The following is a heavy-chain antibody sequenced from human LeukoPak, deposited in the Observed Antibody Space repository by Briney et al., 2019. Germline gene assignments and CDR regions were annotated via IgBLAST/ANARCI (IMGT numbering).Heavy chain of an antibody. V-gene: IGHV1-8*01. CDR1: GYTFTSYD. CDR2: MNPKSGNT. CDR3: ARVTGSIDY. J-gene: IGHJ4*02. Sequence: GASVKVSGKASGYTFTSYDINWVRQATGQGLEWMGWMNPKSGNTGFAQKFQGRVTMTRDTSISTAYMELGSLRSEDTAVYYCARVTGSIDYWGQGTLVTVSS. D-gene: IGHD1-26*01.